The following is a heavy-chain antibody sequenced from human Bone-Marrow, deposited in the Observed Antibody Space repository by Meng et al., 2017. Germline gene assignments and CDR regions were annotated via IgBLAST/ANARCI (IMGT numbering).Heavy chain of an antibody. CDR3: ARDWRTRQYIAVAGQVIDY. Sequence: GESLKISCAASGFTFSSYGMHWVRQAPGKGLEWVAVIWYDGSNKYYADSVKGRFTISRDNSKNTLYLQMNSLRAEDTAVYYCARDWRTRQYIAVAGQVIDYWGQGTLVTVSS. V-gene: IGHV3-33*01. CDR2: IWYDGSNK. D-gene: IGHD6-19*01. J-gene: IGHJ4*02. CDR1: GFTFSSYG.